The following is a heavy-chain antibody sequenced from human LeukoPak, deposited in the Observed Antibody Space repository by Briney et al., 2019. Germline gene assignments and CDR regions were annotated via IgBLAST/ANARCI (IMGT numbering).Heavy chain of an antibody. V-gene: IGHV4-34*01. CDR2: INHSGST. J-gene: IGHJ4*02. CDR1: GGSFGGYY. D-gene: IGHD6-19*01. CDR3: ARGRRSGWSSYYFDY. Sequence: SETLSLTCAVYGGSFGGYYWSWIRQPPGKGLEWIGEINHSGSTNYNPSLKSRVTISVDTSKNQFSLKLSSVTAADTAVYHCARGRRSGWSSYYFDYWGQGTLVTVSS.